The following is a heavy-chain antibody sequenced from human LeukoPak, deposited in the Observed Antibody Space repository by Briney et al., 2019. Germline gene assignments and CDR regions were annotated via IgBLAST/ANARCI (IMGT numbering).Heavy chain of an antibody. CDR2: ISWNSGSI. D-gene: IGHD3-22*01. CDR1: GFTFDDYA. Sequence: HPGGSLRLSCAASGFTFDDYAMPWVRQAPGKGLEWVSGISWNSGSIGYADSVKGRFTISRDNAKNSLYLQMNSLRAEDTALYYCAKEASSGYYYVFDYWGQGTLVTVSS. J-gene: IGHJ4*02. V-gene: IGHV3-9*01. CDR3: AKEASSGYYYVFDY.